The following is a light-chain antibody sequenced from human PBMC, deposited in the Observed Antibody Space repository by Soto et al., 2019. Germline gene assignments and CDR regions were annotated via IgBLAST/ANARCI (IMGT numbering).Light chain of an antibody. CDR1: QSVSNN. CDR2: GAS. CDR3: QQYNNRPPWT. J-gene: IGKJ1*01. V-gene: IGKV3-15*01. Sequence: EIVMTQSPATLSVSPGERATLSCRASQSVSNNLAWYQQRPGQAPRLLIYGASTRATGIPARFSSSGSGTAFTLPISSLQSEDYSVYYCQQYNNRPPWTFGQGTKVEVK.